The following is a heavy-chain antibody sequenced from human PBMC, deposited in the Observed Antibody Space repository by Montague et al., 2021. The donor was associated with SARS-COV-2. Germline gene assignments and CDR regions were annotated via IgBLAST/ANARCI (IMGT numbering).Heavy chain of an antibody. D-gene: IGHD3-10*01. V-gene: IGHV4-59*08. CDR2: VFYTGST. J-gene: IGHJ4*02. CDR3: ARQNYGSGSFYYDF. CDR1: SGSISSFY. Sequence: SETLSLTCTVSSGSISSFYWTWIRQPPGKGLGWIGYVFYTGSTTYNPSLESRVTISVDRSENQFSLKLSSVTVADSAIYFCARQNYGSGSFYYDFWGPGISVAVSS.